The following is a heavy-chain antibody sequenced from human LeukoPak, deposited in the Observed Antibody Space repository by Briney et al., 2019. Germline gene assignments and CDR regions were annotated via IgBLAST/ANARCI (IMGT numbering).Heavy chain of an antibody. J-gene: IGHJ6*03. D-gene: IGHD3-3*01. CDR3: ARDTPQPISGWSGYSYRSYYYYMDV. CDR1: GYTFTSYG. Sequence: ASVKVSCKASGYTFTSYGISWVRQAPGQGLEWMGWISAYNGNTNYAQKLQGRVTMTTDTSTSTAYMELRSLRSDDTAVYYCARDTPQPISGWSGYSYRSYYYYMDVWGKGTTVTVSS. CDR2: ISAYNGNT. V-gene: IGHV1-18*01.